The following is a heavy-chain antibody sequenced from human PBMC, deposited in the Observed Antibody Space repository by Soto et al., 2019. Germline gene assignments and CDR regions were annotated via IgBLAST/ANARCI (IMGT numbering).Heavy chain of an antibody. D-gene: IGHD2-15*01. CDR3: AKDIVPYVVVAATLEGAFDI. J-gene: IGHJ3*02. CDR1: GFTFGDYA. V-gene: IGHV3-9*01. Sequence: GGSLRLSCAASGFTFGDYAMHWVRHAPGKGLEWVSGISWNSGSIGYADSVKGRFTISRDNAKNSLYLQMNSLRAEDTVLYYCAKDIVPYVVVAATLEGAFDIWGQGTMVTVSS. CDR2: ISWNSGSI.